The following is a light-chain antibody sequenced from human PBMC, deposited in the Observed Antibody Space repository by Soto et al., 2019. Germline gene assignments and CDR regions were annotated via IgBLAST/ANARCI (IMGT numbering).Light chain of an antibody. V-gene: IGKV2-28*01. CDR1: QRLLHSNGNIF. CDR3: MQALHTPYT. J-gene: IGKJ2*01. Sequence: EIVMTQSPPSLTVTPGEPASISCSSSQRLLHSNGNIFLDWYLQKPGQSPQLLIYLGFNRASGVPDRVSSSGAGTDFTLKISRVEAEEAGAYYCMQALHTPYTFGQGTKREIK. CDR2: LGF.